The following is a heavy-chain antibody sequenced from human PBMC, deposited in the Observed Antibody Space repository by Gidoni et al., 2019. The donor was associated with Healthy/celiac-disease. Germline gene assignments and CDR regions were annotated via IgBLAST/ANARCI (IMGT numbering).Heavy chain of an antibody. J-gene: IGHJ6*02. CDR3: ARDRGSGWYSRGYYYYYGMDV. CDR1: GGTFSSYA. V-gene: IGHV1-69*04. D-gene: IGHD6-19*01. Sequence: QVQLVQSGAEVKKPGSSVKVSCKASGGTFSSYAISWVRQAPGQGLEWMGRIIPILGIANYAQKFQGRVTITADKSTSTAYMELSSLRSEDTAVYYCARDRGSGWYSRGYYYYYGMDVWGQGTTVTVSS. CDR2: IIPILGIA.